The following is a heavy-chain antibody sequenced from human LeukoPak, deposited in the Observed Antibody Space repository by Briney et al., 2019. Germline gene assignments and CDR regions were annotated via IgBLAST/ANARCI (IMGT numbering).Heavy chain of an antibody. CDR1: GGSFSGYY. CDR3: ARGRVLLWFGESEDHGMDV. CDR2: INHSGST. V-gene: IGHV4-34*01. Sequence: PSETLSLTCAVYGGSFSGYYWSWIRQPPGKGLEWIGEINHSGSTNYNPSLKSRVTISVDTSKNQFSLKLSSVTAADTAVYYCARGRVLLWFGESEDHGMDVWVQGTTVTVSS. J-gene: IGHJ6*02. D-gene: IGHD3-10*01.